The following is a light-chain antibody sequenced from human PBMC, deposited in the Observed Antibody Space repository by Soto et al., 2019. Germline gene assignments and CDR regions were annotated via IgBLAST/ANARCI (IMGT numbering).Light chain of an antibody. CDR1: QSVSNNY. CDR3: QQYGSSPRT. V-gene: IGKV3-20*01. Sequence: EIVLTQSPGTLSLSPGERATLSCRASQSVSNNYLAWYQQKPGQAPRLLIYGAYSRATVIPDRFSGSGSGTDYTLRISRLEPEDFAVYYCQQYGSSPRTLGQGTKVDIK. J-gene: IGKJ1*01. CDR2: GAY.